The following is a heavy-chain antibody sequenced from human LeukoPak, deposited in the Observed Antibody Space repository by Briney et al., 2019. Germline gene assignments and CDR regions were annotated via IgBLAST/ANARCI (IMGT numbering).Heavy chain of an antibody. V-gene: IGHV3-48*01. CDR2: ISSSSSTI. J-gene: IGHJ4*02. CDR3: ARDLLQYSSTAGDFDY. Sequence: GGSLRLSCAASGFTFSSYGMHWVRQAPGKGLEWVSYISSSSSTIYYADSVKGRFTISRDNAKNSLYLQMNSLRAEDTAVYYCARDLLQYSSTAGDFDYWGQGTLVTVSS. CDR1: GFTFSSYG. D-gene: IGHD6-13*01.